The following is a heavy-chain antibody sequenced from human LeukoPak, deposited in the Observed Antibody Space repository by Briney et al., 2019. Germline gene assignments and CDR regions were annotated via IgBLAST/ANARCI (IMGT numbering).Heavy chain of an antibody. Sequence: ASVKVSCKASGYTFTGYYMHWVRQAPGQGLEWMGWINPNSGGTNYAQKFQGRVTMTRDTSISTAYMELSSLRSEDTAVYYCARDHGGKGLLGYWGQGTLVTVSS. CDR1: GYTFTGYY. D-gene: IGHD4-23*01. J-gene: IGHJ4*02. CDR2: INPNSGGT. V-gene: IGHV1-2*02. CDR3: ARDHGGKGLLGY.